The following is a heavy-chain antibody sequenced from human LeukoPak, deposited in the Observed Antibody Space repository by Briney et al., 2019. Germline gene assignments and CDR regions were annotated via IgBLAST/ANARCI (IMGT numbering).Heavy chain of an antibody. J-gene: IGHJ3*02. Sequence: GGSLRLSCAASGSTFSSYSMNWVRQAPGKGLEWVSYISSSSSTIYYADSVKGRFTISRDNAKNSLYLQMNSLRAEDTAVYYCARDCSSTSCYGKDDAFDIWGQGTMVTVSS. CDR2: ISSSSSTI. CDR3: ARDCSSTSCYGKDDAFDI. V-gene: IGHV3-48*01. CDR1: GSTFSSYS. D-gene: IGHD2-2*01.